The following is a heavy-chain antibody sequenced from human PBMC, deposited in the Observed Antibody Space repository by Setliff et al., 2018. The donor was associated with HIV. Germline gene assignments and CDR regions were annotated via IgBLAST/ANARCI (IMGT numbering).Heavy chain of an antibody. D-gene: IGHD3-10*01. CDR3: ARVRSYGSAYDAFDV. Sequence: SETLSLTCSVSGGSIGGYYWSWIRQPPGTGLEWLGCIYSGGSTNYNPSLESRVTISLDTSKNQFSLRLTSVTAADTAVYYCARVRSYGSAYDAFDVWGPGTMVTVSS. CDR1: GGSIGGYY. CDR2: IYSGGST. V-gene: IGHV4-4*08. J-gene: IGHJ3*01.